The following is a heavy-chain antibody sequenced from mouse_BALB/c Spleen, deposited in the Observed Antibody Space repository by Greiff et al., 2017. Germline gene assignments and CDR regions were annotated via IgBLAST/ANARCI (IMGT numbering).Heavy chain of an antibody. V-gene: IGHV2-9*02. CDR2: IWAGGST. CDR3: ATLDYRYDFPFDY. D-gene: IGHD2-14*01. Sequence: VMLVESGPGLVAPSQSLSITCTVSGFSLTSYGVHWVRQPPGKGLEWLGVIWAGGSTNYNSALMSRLSISKDNSKSQVFLKMNSLQTDDTAMYYCATLDYRYDFPFDYWGQGTTLTVSS. J-gene: IGHJ2*01. CDR1: GFSLTSYG.